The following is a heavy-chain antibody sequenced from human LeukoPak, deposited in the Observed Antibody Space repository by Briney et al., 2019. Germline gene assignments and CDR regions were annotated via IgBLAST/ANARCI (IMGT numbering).Heavy chain of an antibody. CDR3: AKAVNYYDSSGYYFY. CDR1: GFTFSSYS. Sequence: GGSLRLSCAASGFTFSSYSMNWVRQAPGKGLEWVSAISGSGGSTYYADSVKGRFTISRDNSKNTLYLQMNSLRAEDTAVYYCAKAVNYYDSSGYYFYWRQGTLVTVSS. D-gene: IGHD3-22*01. V-gene: IGHV3-23*01. CDR2: ISGSGGST. J-gene: IGHJ4*02.